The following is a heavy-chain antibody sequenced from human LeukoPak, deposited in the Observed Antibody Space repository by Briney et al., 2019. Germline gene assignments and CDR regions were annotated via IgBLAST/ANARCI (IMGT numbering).Heavy chain of an antibody. J-gene: IGHJ4*02. V-gene: IGHV1-18*01. CDR3: ARDQLEEAFGSGSSLSFDY. D-gene: IGHD3-10*01. Sequence: ASVKVSCKASGYTFTSYGISWVRQAPGQGLEWMGWISAYNGNTNYAQKLQGRVTMTTDTSTSTAYIELRSLRSDDTAVYYCARDQLEEAFGSGSSLSFDYWGQGTLATVSS. CDR2: ISAYNGNT. CDR1: GYTFTSYG.